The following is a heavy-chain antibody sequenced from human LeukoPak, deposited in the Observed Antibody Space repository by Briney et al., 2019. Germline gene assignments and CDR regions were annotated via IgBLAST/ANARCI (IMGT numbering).Heavy chain of an antibody. D-gene: IGHD3-22*01. CDR1: GYTFTSYY. CDR3: AREPRDDISGYVDY. V-gene: IGHV1-46*01. J-gene: IGHJ4*02. CDR2: INPSGGST. Sequence: ASVKVSCKASGYTFTSYYMHWVRQAPGQGLEWMGIINPSGGSTTYAQKFQGRVTMTRDASTSTVYMELRSLRSEDTAVYYCAREPRDDISGYVDYWGQGTLVTVSS.